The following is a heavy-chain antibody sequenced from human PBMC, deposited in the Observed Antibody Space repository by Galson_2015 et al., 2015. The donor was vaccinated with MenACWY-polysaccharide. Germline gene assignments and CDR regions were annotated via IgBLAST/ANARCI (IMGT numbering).Heavy chain of an antibody. Sequence: SLRLSCAASGFTFDDYTMHWVRQAPGRGLEWVSLISWDGGSTYYAASVKGRFTISRDNSKNSLYLQMNNLRIEDSALYYCTKGRVGELSPFDYWGQGTLVTVSS. J-gene: IGHJ4*02. D-gene: IGHD1-26*01. CDR1: GFTFDDYT. CDR2: ISWDGGST. CDR3: TKGRVGELSPFDY. V-gene: IGHV3-43*01.